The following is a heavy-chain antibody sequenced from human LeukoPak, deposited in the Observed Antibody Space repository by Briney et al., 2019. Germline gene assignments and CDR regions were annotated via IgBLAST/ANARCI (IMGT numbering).Heavy chain of an antibody. J-gene: IGHJ4*02. Sequence: SETLSLTCTVSGGSISSSSYYWGWIRQPPGKGLEWIGSIYYSGSTYYNPSLKSRVTISVDTSKNQFSLKLSSVTAADTAVYYCARQPYLIYCTNGVCYPHFDYWGQGALVTVSS. CDR3: ARQPYLIYCTNGVCYPHFDY. V-gene: IGHV4-39*01. CDR2: IYYSGST. CDR1: GGSISSSSYY. D-gene: IGHD2-8*01.